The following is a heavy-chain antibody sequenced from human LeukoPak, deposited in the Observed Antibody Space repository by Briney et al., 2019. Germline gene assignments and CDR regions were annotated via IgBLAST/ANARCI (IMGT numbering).Heavy chain of an antibody. D-gene: IGHD3-22*01. CDR1: GYTFTSYW. CDR3: ARWSTGSGYYTQGRAFDI. Sequence: GESLKISCKGSGYTFTSYWIGWVRQMPGKGLEWMGIIYPGDSETRYSPSFQGQVTISADKSFSTAYLQWSSLKASDTAMYYCARWSTGSGYYTQGRAFDIWGQGTMVTVSS. V-gene: IGHV5-51*01. CDR2: IYPGDSET. J-gene: IGHJ3*02.